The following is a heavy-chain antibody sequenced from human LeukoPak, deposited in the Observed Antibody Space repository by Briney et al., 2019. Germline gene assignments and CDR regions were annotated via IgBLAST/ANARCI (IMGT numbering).Heavy chain of an antibody. CDR2: ISAYNGNT. CDR3: ARDPLRFGELLGYFDY. J-gene: IGHJ4*02. D-gene: IGHD3-10*01. Sequence: ASVKVSCKASGGTFSSYAISWVRQAPGQGLEWMAWISAYNGNTKYAQKFQGRVTMTTDTSTSTAYMELRSLRSDDTAAYYCARDPLRFGELLGYFDYWGQGTLVTVSS. V-gene: IGHV1-18*01. CDR1: GGTFSSYA.